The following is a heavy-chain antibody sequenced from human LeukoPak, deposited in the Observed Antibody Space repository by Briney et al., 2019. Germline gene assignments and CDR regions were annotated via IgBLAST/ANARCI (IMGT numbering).Heavy chain of an antibody. CDR2: ISGSGVST. CDR3: ARDLSSGWHEGMDV. D-gene: IGHD6-19*01. Sequence: QPGGSLRLSCAASGFTFSSYAMSWVRQAPGKGLEWVSAISGSGVSTYYADSVKGRFTISRDKPKNTLYLQMNSLRAEDTAVYYCARDLSSGWHEGMDVWGQGTTVTVSS. J-gene: IGHJ6*02. V-gene: IGHV3-23*01. CDR1: GFTFSSYA.